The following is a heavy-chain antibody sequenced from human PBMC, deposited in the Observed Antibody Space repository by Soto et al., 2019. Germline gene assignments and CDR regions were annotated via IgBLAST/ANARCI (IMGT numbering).Heavy chain of an antibody. CDR3: AKSRDGYNRYYYYGMDV. CDR1: GFTFSSYA. V-gene: IGHV3-23*01. J-gene: IGHJ6*02. D-gene: IGHD5-12*01. Sequence: QPGGSLRLSCAASGFTFSSYAMSWVRQAPGKGLEWVSAISGSGGSIYYADSVKGRFTISRDNSKNTLYLQMNSLRAEDTAVYYCAKSRDGYNRYYYYGMDVWGQGTTVTVSS. CDR2: ISGSGGSI.